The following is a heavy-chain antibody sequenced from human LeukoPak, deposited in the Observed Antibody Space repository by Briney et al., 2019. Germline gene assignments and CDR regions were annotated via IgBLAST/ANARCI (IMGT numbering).Heavy chain of an antibody. CDR2: ISSSSSYI. Sequence: GGSLRLSCAASGFTFSSYSMNWVRQAPGRGLEWVSSISSSSSYIYYADTVKGRFTISRDNAKNSLYLQMNSLRAEGTAVYYCARGNVGARDYYFDYWGQGILVTVSS. D-gene: IGHD1-26*01. J-gene: IGHJ4*02. V-gene: IGHV3-21*01. CDR3: ARGNVGARDYYFDY. CDR1: GFTFSSYS.